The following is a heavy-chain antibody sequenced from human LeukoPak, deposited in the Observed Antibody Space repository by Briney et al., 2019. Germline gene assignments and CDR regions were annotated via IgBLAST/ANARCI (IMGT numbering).Heavy chain of an antibody. D-gene: IGHD1-14*01. CDR3: ARYRSSWRDFDY. J-gene: IGHJ4*02. V-gene: IGHV3-30*04. CDR2: VISDGSGE. CDR1: GFTFSSYA. Sequence: GGSLRLSCAASGFTFSSYAMQWVRQAPGKGMEWVAMVISDGSGEYYADSVKGRFTISRDNSKNTLYLQMNSLRPEDTAVYYCARYRSSWRDFDYWGQGTLVTVSS.